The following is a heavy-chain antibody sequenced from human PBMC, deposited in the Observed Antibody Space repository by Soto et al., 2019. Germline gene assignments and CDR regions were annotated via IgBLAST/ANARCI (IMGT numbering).Heavy chain of an antibody. CDR3: ARERSRGAFDI. Sequence: QVQLVQSGAEVKKPGASVKVSCTTSGYTFTSYDINWVRQATGQGLEWMGWMYPSSGNTAYAQKFQGSVTMTRNTSISTASMELSSLKSEATAVAYCARERSRGAFDIWGQGTMVTVSS. CDR2: MYPSSGNT. V-gene: IGHV1-8*01. J-gene: IGHJ3*02. CDR1: GYTFTSYD.